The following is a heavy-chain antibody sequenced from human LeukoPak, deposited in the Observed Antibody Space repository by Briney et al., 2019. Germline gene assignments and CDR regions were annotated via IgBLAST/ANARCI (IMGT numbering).Heavy chain of an antibody. CDR2: ISRDSSTS. Sequence: GGSLRLSCAASGFTFSSSAMSWVRQAPGRGLEWVSYISRDSSTSYYADSMKGRFTISRDNAKNSLYLQMNSLRAEDTAVYYCARLSGSRLPGYWGQGTLVTVSS. D-gene: IGHD3-3*01. CDR3: ARLSGSRLPGY. J-gene: IGHJ4*02. CDR1: GFTFSSSA. V-gene: IGHV3-48*01.